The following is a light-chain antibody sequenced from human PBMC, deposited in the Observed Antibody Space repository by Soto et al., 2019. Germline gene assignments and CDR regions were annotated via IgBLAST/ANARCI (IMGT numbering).Light chain of an antibody. J-gene: IGKJ1*01. V-gene: IGKV3-15*01. CDR2: GAS. Sequence: EIVMTQSPAILSVSPGERASLSCRASQSIGSDLAWYQQKPGQPPRLLIYGASTRATGFPARFSGSGSGTEFTLTISSLQSEEFAVYYCQQYNSYSEAFGQGTKVDIK. CDR3: QQYNSYSEA. CDR1: QSIGSD.